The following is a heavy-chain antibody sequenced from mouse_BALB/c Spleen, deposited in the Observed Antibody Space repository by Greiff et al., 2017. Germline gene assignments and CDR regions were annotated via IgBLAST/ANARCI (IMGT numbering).Heavy chain of an antibody. Sequence: QVQLQQPGAELVKPGASVKLSCKASGYTFTSYWMHWVKQRPGQGLEWIGEINPSNGRTNYNEKFKSKATLTVDKSSSTAYMQLSSLTSEDSAVYSCARREYGNMDYWGQGTSVTVSS. CDR1: GYTFTSYW. D-gene: IGHD2-10*02. J-gene: IGHJ4*01. CDR2: INPSNGRT. CDR3: ARREYGNMDY. V-gene: IGHV1S81*02.